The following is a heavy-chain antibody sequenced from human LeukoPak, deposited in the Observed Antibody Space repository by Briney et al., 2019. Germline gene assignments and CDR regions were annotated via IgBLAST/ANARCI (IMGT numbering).Heavy chain of an antibody. CDR1: GFTVSSNY. Sequence: QTGGSLRLSCAASGFTVSSNYMSWVRQAPGKGLVWVSRIKNAGIDTIYADSVKGRFTVSRDNAKNTVYLQMSSLRAEDTAVYYCARGGYGHNMDVWGEGTTVTVSS. D-gene: IGHD3-10*01. CDR2: IKNAGIDT. V-gene: IGHV3-74*01. J-gene: IGHJ6*03. CDR3: ARGGYGHNMDV.